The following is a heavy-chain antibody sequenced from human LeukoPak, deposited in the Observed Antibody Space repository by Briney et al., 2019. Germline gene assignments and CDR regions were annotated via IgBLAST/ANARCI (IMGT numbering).Heavy chain of an antibody. Sequence: ASVKVSCKASGYTFTNFGISWVRQAPGQGLEWMGWISAYNGNANYAQKLQGRVTMTTDTSTSTAYMELRSLRSDDTAVYYCARLGLGKHIEVAGIPFDIWGQGTMVTVSS. CDR1: GYTFTNFG. D-gene: IGHD6-19*01. J-gene: IGHJ3*02. CDR2: ISAYNGNA. CDR3: ARLGLGKHIEVAGIPFDI. V-gene: IGHV1-18*01.